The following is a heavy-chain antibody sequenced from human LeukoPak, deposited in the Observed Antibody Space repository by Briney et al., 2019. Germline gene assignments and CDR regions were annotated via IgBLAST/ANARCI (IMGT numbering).Heavy chain of an antibody. CDR1: GYSFTSCW. Sequence: GESLKISCKGSGYSFTSCWIGWVRQIPGKGLEWMGIIYPGDSDTRYSPSFQGQVTISADKSISTAYLQWSSLKASDTAMYYCARLSFLGSYYSGYYYGMDVWGQGTTVTVSS. D-gene: IGHD1-26*01. CDR2: IYPGDSDT. J-gene: IGHJ6*02. CDR3: ARLSFLGSYYSGYYYGMDV. V-gene: IGHV5-51*01.